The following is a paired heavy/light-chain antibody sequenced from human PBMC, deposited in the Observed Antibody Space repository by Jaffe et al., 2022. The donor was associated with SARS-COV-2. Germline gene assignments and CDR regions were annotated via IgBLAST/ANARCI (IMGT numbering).Heavy chain of an antibody. D-gene: IGHD5-12*01. V-gene: IGHV3-48*02. CDR1: GFTFNTYS. Sequence: EVQLVESGGGLVQPGGSLRLSCAASGFTFNTYSMNWVRLAPGKGLEWISFISSGTTTIHYADSVKGRFTISRDNAKNSLYLQMNSLTDEDTAVYYCARDEGYGVRYFQHWGQGTLVTVSS. CDR2: ISSGTTTI. J-gene: IGHJ1*01. CDR3: ARDEGYGVRYFQH.
Light chain of an antibody. CDR3: QQYNNWPLT. Sequence: EIVMTQSPATLSVSPGERATLSCRASQSVSSNLAWYQEKPGQAPRLLFYGASTRATGIPARFSGSGSGTEFTLTISGLQSEDFAVYYCQQYNNWPLTFGGGTKVEIK. J-gene: IGKJ4*01. V-gene: IGKV3-15*01. CDR2: GAS. CDR1: QSVSSN.